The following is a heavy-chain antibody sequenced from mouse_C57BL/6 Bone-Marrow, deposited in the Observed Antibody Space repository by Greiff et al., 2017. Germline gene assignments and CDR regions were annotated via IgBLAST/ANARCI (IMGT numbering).Heavy chain of an antibody. V-gene: IGHV1-66*01. CDR1: GYSFTSYY. CDR2: IYPGSGNT. D-gene: IGHD2-2*01. Sequence: VQLQQSGPELVKPGASVKISCKASGYSFTSYYIHWVKQRPGQGLEWIGWIYPGSGNTKYNEKFKGKATLTADTSSSTAYMQLSSLTSEDSAVYYCARAVYYGYDADYWGQGTTLTVSS. CDR3: ARAVYYGYDADY. J-gene: IGHJ2*01.